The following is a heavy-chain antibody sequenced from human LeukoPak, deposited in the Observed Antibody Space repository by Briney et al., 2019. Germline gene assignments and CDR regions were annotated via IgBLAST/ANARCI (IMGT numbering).Heavy chain of an antibody. Sequence: GGSLRLSCAASGFTFSSYWMHWVRQAPGKGLVWVSRISSDGSSTSYADSVKGRFTISRDNAKNTLYLQMNSLRAEDTAVYYCARDRDFWSGFDYWGQGTLVTVSS. V-gene: IGHV3-74*01. CDR2: ISSDGSST. D-gene: IGHD3-3*01. CDR3: ARDRDFWSGFDY. J-gene: IGHJ4*02. CDR1: GFTFSSYW.